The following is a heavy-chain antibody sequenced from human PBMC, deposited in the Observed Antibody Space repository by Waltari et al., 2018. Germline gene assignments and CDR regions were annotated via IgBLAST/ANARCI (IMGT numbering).Heavy chain of an antibody. CDR1: GYSISSSNW. J-gene: IGHJ6*03. V-gene: IGHV4-28*01. Sequence: QVQLQESGPGLVKPSDTLSLTCAVSGYSISSSNWWGWIRQPPGKGLEWIGYIYYSGSTYYNPSLKSRVTMSVDTSKNQFSLKLSSVTAVDTAVYYCARKGSSSRISYYMDVWGKGTTVTVSS. CDR3: ARKGSSSRISYYMDV. D-gene: IGHD6-6*01. CDR2: IYYSGST.